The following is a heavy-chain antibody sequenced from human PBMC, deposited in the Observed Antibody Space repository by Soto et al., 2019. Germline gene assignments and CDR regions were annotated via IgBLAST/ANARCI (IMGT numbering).Heavy chain of an antibody. J-gene: IGHJ6*03. CDR1: GFTFSSYN. CDR2: ISLSSSTI. V-gene: IGHV3-48*01. Sequence: EVQLVESVGGLVQPGGSLRLSCAASGFTFSSYNMNWVRQAPGKGLEWISDISLSSSTIFYADSVKGRFTISRDNAKNSLYLQMNSLRAEDTAVYYCARDSRNYYYYMDVWGKGTTVTVSS. CDR3: ARDSRNYYYYMDV.